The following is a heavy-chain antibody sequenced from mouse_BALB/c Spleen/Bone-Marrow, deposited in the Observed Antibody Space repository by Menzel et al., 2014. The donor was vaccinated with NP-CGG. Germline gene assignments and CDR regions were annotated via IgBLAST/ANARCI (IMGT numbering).Heavy chain of an antibody. Sequence: DVQLVESGPELVKPGASMKMSCKASGYTFTDYYMKWVRQSHGKGLEWIGDINPNNGDTFYTQTLKDKATLTVDRASSTAYMQHDCLTAEESAAHYCVMGLRLYWWFDVWGGGTTVTVSS. D-gene: IGHD2-12*01. CDR3: VMGLRLYWWFDV. J-gene: IGHJ1*01. CDR1: GYTFTDYY. V-gene: IGHV1-26*01. CDR2: INPNNGDT.